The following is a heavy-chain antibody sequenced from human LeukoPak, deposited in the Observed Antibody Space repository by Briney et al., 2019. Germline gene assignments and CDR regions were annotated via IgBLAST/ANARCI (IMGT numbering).Heavy chain of an antibody. D-gene: IGHD4-11*01. V-gene: IGHV4-34*01. CDR1: VGSFSKYH. CDR2: INRRSST. J-gene: IGHJ4*02. CDR3: ARSGLTTIAYLD. Sequence: SETLSLTCAVSVGSFSKYHWSWIRQPPGKGLEWIGEINRRSSTNYNPSLKSRVTISVDASKNHFSLELSSVTAADTAEYYCARSGLTTIAYLDWGQGTLVTVSS.